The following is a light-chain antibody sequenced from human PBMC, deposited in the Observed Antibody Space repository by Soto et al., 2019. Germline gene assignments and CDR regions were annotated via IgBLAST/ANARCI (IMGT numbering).Light chain of an antibody. CDR2: AAS. CDR1: QSISSF. V-gene: IGKV1-39*01. CDR3: QQSYSTPQT. Sequence: DIQMTQSPSSLSASVGDRVTITCRASQSISSFLNWYQQKPGKAPKLLIYAASTLQSGVPSRFGGSGSGTDFTLTISSLQPEDFATYFCQQSYSTPQTFGQGTKVEIK. J-gene: IGKJ1*01.